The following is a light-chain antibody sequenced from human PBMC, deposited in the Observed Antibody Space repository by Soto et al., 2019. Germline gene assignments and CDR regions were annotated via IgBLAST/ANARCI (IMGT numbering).Light chain of an antibody. CDR3: QQYGYSCWT. V-gene: IGKV3-20*01. Sequence: PQSPATRSLARGERATLSGRVSHSVSSSYLAWYQQNPGQAPRLLIYSASSRATGIPDRFSGSGSGTDYTLTISRLEPEDFAVYYCQQYGYSCWTFGQ. CDR1: HSVSSSY. J-gene: IGKJ1*01. CDR2: SAS.